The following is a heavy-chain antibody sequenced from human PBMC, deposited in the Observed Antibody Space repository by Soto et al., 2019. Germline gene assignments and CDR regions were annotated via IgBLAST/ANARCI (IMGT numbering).Heavy chain of an antibody. J-gene: IGHJ4*02. CDR3: AKDLFPFVDILATSLFDY. Sequence: EVQLLESGGGLVQPGGSLRLSCAASGFTFSSYAMSWVRQAPGKGLEWVSAISGSGGSTYYADSVKGRFTISRDNSKDTLYLQMNSLRAEDTAVYYCAKDLFPFVDILATSLFDYWGQGTLVTVSS. CDR1: GFTFSSYA. CDR2: ISGSGGST. D-gene: IGHD5-12*01. V-gene: IGHV3-23*01.